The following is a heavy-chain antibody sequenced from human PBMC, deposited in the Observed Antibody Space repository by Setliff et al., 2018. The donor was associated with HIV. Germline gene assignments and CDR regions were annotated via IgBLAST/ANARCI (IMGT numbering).Heavy chain of an antibody. V-gene: IGHV4-31*03. Sequence: SETLSLTCTVSGASVSSGGHYWSWIRQHPEKGLEWIGYIYCSEKTNYNPSLKSRVSISVDTPKNQFSLKLSSVTAADTAVYYCANFLNSGGWNPGYFEYWGQGTQVTVSS. CDR2: IYCSEKT. J-gene: IGHJ1*01. D-gene: IGHD6-19*01. CDR1: GASVSSGGHY. CDR3: ANFLNSGGWNPGYFEY.